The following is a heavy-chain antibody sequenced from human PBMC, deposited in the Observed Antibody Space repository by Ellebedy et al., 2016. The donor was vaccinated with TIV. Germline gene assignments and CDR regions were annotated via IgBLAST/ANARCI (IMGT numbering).Heavy chain of an antibody. J-gene: IGHJ5*02. V-gene: IGHV4-59*01. CDR3: AREDSTGGWFDP. CDR2: IYYSGST. Sequence: SETLSLTXTVSGGSISSYYWSWIRQPPGKGLEWIGYIYYSGSTNYNPSLKSRVTISVDTSKNQFSLKLSSVTAADTAVYYCAREDSTGGWFDPWGQGTLVTVSS. CDR1: GGSISSYY. D-gene: IGHD2-8*02.